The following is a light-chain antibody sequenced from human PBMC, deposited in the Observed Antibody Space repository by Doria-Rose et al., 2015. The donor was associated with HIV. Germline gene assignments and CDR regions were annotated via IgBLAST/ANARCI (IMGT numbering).Light chain of an antibody. CDR1: KLGDKY. V-gene: IGLV3-1*01. CDR2: QDN. Sequence: LTQPPSVSVSPGQTASITCSGDKLGDKYACWYQQKPGQSPVLVIYQDNKRPSGIPERFSGSNSGNTATLTISGTQAVDEADYYCQAWDGSTVVFGGGTKLTGL. CDR3: QAWDGSTVV. J-gene: IGLJ2*01.